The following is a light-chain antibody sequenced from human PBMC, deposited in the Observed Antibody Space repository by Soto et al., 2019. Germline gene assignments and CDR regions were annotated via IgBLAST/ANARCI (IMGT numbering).Light chain of an antibody. Sequence: QLVLTQPPSVSGAPGQRVTISCTGSSSNIGAGYDVNWYQQLPGTAPKLVIYGNNNRPSGVPDRFSGSKSGTSASLAITGLQAEDEADYYCQSYDSSLSGSVFGGGTKVTVL. CDR3: QSYDSSLSGSV. J-gene: IGLJ3*02. V-gene: IGLV1-40*01. CDR1: SSNIGAGYD. CDR2: GNN.